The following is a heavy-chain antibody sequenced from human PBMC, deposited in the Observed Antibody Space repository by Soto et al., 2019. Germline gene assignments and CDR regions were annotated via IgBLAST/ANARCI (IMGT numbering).Heavy chain of an antibody. CDR1: GDTFSRFT. J-gene: IGHJ4*02. CDR3: ATSYGSGSAHFDS. Sequence: QVQLVQSGAEVTKPGSSVTVSCTASGDTFSRFTLSWVRQAPGQGLEWMGRIIPMLGMSNSALKFQGRVTITADNSTNKVYMHLNSLRSDDTAVYYCATSYGSGSAHFDSWGQGTLVTVSS. CDR2: IIPMLGMS. V-gene: IGHV1-69*02. D-gene: IGHD3-10*01.